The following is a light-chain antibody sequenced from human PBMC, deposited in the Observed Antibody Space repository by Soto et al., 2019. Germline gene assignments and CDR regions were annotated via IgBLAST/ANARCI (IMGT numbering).Light chain of an antibody. CDR2: MIS. CDR1: QSLVHSDGNTY. V-gene: IGKV2-24*01. CDR3: MQATQAYT. Sequence: DIVLTQTPLSSPVTLGQPASISCRSSQSLVHSDGNTYLTWLQQRPGQPPRLLIYMISNRFSGAQDRCRGSGAETDFTLKISRVEADAGGFYYCMQATQAYTFGQGTKREIK. J-gene: IGKJ2*01.